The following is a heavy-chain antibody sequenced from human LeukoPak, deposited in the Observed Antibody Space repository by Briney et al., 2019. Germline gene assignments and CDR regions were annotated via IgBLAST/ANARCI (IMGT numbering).Heavy chain of an antibody. D-gene: IGHD2-15*01. CDR1: GGFSSFYY. CDR3: ARPGQSSWWVYFNY. V-gene: IGHV4-4*09. Sequence: SETLSLTCTVSGGFSSFYYWTWIRQPPGKGLEWIGNIHTSGSTDYSPSLKSRVTMSIDTSKNQFSLRLSSATAADTAVYYCARPGQSSWWVYFNYWGQGTLVTVSS. J-gene: IGHJ4*02. CDR2: IHTSGST.